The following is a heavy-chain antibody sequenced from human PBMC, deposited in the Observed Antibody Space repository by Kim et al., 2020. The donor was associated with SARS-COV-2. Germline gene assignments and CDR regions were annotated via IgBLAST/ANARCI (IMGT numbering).Heavy chain of an antibody. CDR1: GGSFSGYY. V-gene: IGHV4-34*01. D-gene: IGHD3-10*01. CDR3: ARDVVGEAARGFDY. J-gene: IGHJ4*02. CDR2: INHSGST. Sequence: SETLSLTCAVYGGSFSGYYWSWIRQPPGKGLEWIGEINHSGSTNYNPSLKSRVTISVDTSKNQFSLKLSSVTAADTAVYYCARDVVGEAARGFDYWSQETLDTVS.